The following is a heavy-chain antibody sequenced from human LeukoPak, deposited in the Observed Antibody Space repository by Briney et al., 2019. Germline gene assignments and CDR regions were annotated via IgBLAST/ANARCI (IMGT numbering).Heavy chain of an antibody. J-gene: IGHJ6*03. CDR1: GYTFTGHY. CDR2: INPNSGGT. V-gene: IGHV1-2*02. D-gene: IGHD1-20*01. Sequence: ASVKVSCKASGYTFTGHYMHWVRQAPGQGLEWMGWINPNSGGTNYAQKFQGRVTMTRDTSISTAYMELSRLRSDDTAVYYCAREFGITGTNYYYYYMDVWGKGTTVTISS. CDR3: AREFGITGTNYYYYYMDV.